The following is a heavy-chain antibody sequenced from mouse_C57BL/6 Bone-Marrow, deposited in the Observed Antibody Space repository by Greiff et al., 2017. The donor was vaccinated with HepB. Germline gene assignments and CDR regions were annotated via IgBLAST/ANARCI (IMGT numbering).Heavy chain of an antibody. CDR1: GYTFTDYE. V-gene: IGHV1-15*01. CDR2: IDPETGGT. J-gene: IGHJ1*03. D-gene: IGHD1-1*01. CDR3: TIYYYGSSYWYFDV. Sequence: VKLLQSGAELVRPGASVTLSCKASGYTFTDYEMHWVKQTPVHGLEWIGAIDPETGGTAYNQKFKGKAILTADKSSSTAYMELRSLTSEDSAVYYCTIYYYGSSYWYFDVWGTGTTVTVSS.